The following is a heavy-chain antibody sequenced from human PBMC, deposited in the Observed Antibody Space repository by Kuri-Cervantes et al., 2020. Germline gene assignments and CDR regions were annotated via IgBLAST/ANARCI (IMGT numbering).Heavy chain of an antibody. V-gene: IGHV3-48*01. J-gene: IGHJ4*02. D-gene: IGHD6-13*01. CDR1: AFTFNSYW. Sequence: TLSLTCAASAFTFNSYWMHWVRQAPGKGLEWVSYISSSSSTIYYADSVKGRFTISRDNSKNTLYLQMNSLRAEDTAVYYCAKAWGSWYADYWGQGTLVTVSS. CDR3: AKAWGSWYADY. CDR2: ISSSSSTI.